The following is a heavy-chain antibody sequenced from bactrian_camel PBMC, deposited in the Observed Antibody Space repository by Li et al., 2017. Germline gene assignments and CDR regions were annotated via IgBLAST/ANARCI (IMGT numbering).Heavy chain of an antibody. V-gene: IGHV3-2*01. J-gene: IGHJ4*01. CDR1: GFTFGYYY. Sequence: HVQLVESGGGLVQPGGSLRLSCAASGFTFGYYYMSWVRQAPGKGLEWVASIATGDGKPYYAASVAGRFTISQDNAKNTLYLQMNSLKPEDSGMYYCAAVPRGKSCGVWIPPPNYWGQGRGTQVTVS. CDR2: IATGDGKP. D-gene: IGHD3*01.